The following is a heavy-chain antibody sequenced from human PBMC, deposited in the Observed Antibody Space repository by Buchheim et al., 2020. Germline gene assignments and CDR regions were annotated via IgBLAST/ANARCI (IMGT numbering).Heavy chain of an antibody. D-gene: IGHD3-10*01. Sequence: QVQLVESGGGLVKPGGSLRLSCAASGFTFSDYYMSWIRQAPGKGLEWVSYISSSSYTNYADSVKGRFTISRDNAKNSLYLQMNSLRAEDTAVYYCARVLDYYGSGRPDYYYYGMDVWGQGTT. CDR1: GFTFSDYY. CDR3: ARVLDYYGSGRPDYYYYGMDV. CDR2: ISSSSYT. V-gene: IGHV3-11*06. J-gene: IGHJ6*02.